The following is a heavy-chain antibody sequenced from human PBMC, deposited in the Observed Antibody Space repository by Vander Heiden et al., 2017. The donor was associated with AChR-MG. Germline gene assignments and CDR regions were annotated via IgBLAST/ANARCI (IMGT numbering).Heavy chain of an antibody. V-gene: IGHV1-24*01. CDR2: FDPEDGEA. J-gene: IGHJ5*02. Sequence: QVQLVQSGAEVKKPGASVKVSCKVSGNTLSEISMHWVRQAPGKGLEWMGGFDPEDGEAAYSQKFQGRITMTDDTSTDTAYMELSSLRSEDTAVYYCSTWEILSASWGQGTLVTVSS. D-gene: IGHD1-26*01. CDR1: GNTLSEIS. CDR3: STWEILSAS.